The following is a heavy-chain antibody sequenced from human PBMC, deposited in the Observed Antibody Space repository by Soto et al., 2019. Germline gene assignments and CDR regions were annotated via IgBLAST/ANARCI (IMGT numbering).Heavy chain of an antibody. CDR1: GFTFDDYT. Sequence: EVQLVESGGGLVQPGRSLRLSCAASGFTFDDYTMHWVRQAPGQGLEWVSGISWNGGSTGYADSVKGGFTVSRDNAKKALYLQINSLRAEDTAFYYCAKGRGSSGYLCDYWGQGTLVTVSS. D-gene: IGHD3-22*01. CDR3: AKGRGSSGYLCDY. CDR2: ISWNGGST. J-gene: IGHJ4*02. V-gene: IGHV3-9*01.